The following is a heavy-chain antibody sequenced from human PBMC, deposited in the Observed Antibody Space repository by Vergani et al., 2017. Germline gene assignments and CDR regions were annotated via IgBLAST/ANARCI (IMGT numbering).Heavy chain of an antibody. V-gene: IGHV3-43*01. CDR2: ISWDGGST. CDR3: AKDIRDVLLWCGAPGMDV. CDR1: GFTFDDYT. Sequence: EVQLVESGGVVVQPGGSLRLSCAASGFTFDDYTMHWVRQAPGKGLEWGSLISWDGGSTYYADSVKGRFTISRDNSKNSLYLQMNSLRTDDTALYYCAKDIRDVLLWCGAPGMDVWGKGTTVTVSS. D-gene: IGHD3-10*01. J-gene: IGHJ6*04.